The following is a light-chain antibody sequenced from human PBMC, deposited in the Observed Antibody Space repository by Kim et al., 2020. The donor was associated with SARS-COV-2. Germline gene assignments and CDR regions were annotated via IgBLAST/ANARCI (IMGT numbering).Light chain of an antibody. V-gene: IGKV4-1*01. Sequence: DIVMTQSPDSLAVSLGERATLNCKSSQTVLYNSNNKNCLAWYQQKPGQAPKLLIYWASIRESGVSDRFSGSGSETDFTLTISSLQAEDVAVYYCQQYYSTPPSFGQGTKLEI. CDR3: QQYYSTPPS. J-gene: IGKJ2*03. CDR2: WAS. CDR1: QTVLYNSNNKNC.